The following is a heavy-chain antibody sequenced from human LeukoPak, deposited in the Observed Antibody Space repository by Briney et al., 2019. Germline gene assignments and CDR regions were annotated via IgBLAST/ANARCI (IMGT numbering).Heavy chain of an antibody. D-gene: IGHD3-22*01. Sequence: GGSLRLSCAASGFTFDDYAMHWVRHAPGKGLEWVSGISWNSGSIGYADSVKGRFTISRDNAKNSLYLQMNSLRAEDTALYYCAKDKGGDSSGELDYWGQGTLVTVSS. CDR2: ISWNSGSI. CDR3: AKDKGGDSSGELDY. CDR1: GFTFDDYA. J-gene: IGHJ4*02. V-gene: IGHV3-9*01.